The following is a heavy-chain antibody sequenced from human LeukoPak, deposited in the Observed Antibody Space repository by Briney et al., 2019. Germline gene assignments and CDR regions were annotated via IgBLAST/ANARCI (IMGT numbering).Heavy chain of an antibody. D-gene: IGHD3-3*01. J-gene: IGHJ4*02. CDR2: IYTSGST. CDR3: ARHRCGETDFWSGYSSYYFDY. Sequence: SETLSLTCTVSGGSISSYYWSWIRQPPGKGLEWIGYIYTSGSTNYNPSLKSRVTISVDTSKNQFSLKLSSVTAADTAVYYCARHRCGETDFWSGYSSYYFDYWGQGTLVTVSS. V-gene: IGHV4-4*09. CDR1: GGSISSYY.